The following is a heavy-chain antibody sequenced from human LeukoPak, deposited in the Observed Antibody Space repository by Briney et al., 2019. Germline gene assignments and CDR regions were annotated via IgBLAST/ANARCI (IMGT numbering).Heavy chain of an antibody. Sequence: GGSLRLSCAASGFTFSSYAMSWVRQAPGKGPEWVANIKEDGTQKYYVDSVRGRFTISRDNAENSLYLQMNSLRAEDTAVYYCAREIFWSGYYSNLHFDYWGQGTLVTVSS. D-gene: IGHD3-3*01. J-gene: IGHJ4*02. CDR2: IKEDGTQK. CDR3: AREIFWSGYYSNLHFDY. V-gene: IGHV3-7*01. CDR1: GFTFSSYA.